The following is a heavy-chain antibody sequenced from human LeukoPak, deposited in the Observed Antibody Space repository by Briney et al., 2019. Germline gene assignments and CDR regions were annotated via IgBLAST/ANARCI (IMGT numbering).Heavy chain of an antibody. Sequence: ASVKVSCKASGGTFSSYAISWVRQAPGQGLEWMGRIIPIFGTANYAQKFQGRVTITTDESTSTAYMELSSLRSEDTAVYYCARDHETAFDIWGQGTMVTVSS. CDR3: ARDHETAFDI. J-gene: IGHJ3*02. V-gene: IGHV1-69*05. CDR1: GGTFSSYA. CDR2: IIPIFGTA.